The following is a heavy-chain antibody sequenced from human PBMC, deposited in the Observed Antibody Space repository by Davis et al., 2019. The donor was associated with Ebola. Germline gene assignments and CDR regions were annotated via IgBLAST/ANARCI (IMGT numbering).Heavy chain of an antibody. CDR1: GGSFSGYY. CDR3: ARGGYGYGMDV. Sequence: SETLSLTCAVYGGSFSGYYWSWIRQPPGKGLEWIGEINHSGSTNYNPSLKSRVTISVDKSKNQFSLKLSSVTAADTAVYYCARGGYGYGMDVWGQGTTVTVSS. V-gene: IGHV4-34*01. CDR2: INHSGST. J-gene: IGHJ6*02. D-gene: IGHD5-18*01.